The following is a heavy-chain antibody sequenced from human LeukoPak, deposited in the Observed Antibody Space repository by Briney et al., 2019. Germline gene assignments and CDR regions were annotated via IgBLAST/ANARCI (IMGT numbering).Heavy chain of an antibody. D-gene: IGHD2-2*01. Sequence: GGSLRLSCAASGLTFSSYGMHWVRQAPGKGLEWVAFIRYDGSNKYYADSVKGRFTISRDNSKNTLYLQMNSLRAEDTAVYYCAKDKYCSSTSCSEVGAFDYWGQGTLVTVSS. CDR3: AKDKYCSSTSCSEVGAFDY. CDR2: IRYDGSNK. J-gene: IGHJ4*02. V-gene: IGHV3-30*02. CDR1: GLTFSSYG.